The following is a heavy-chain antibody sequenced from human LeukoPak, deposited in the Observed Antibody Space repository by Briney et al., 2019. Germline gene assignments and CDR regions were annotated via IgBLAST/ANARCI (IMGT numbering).Heavy chain of an antibody. V-gene: IGHV1-2*02. CDR1: GYTFTGYY. Sequence: ASVKVSCKASGYTFTGYYMHWVRQAPGQGLEWMGWINPNSGGTNYAQKFQGRGTMTRDTSISTAYMELSRLSSDDTAVYYCARGYSGSYTNWFDPWGQGTLVTVSS. J-gene: IGHJ5*02. CDR2: INPNSGGT. D-gene: IGHD1-26*01. CDR3: ARGYSGSYTNWFDP.